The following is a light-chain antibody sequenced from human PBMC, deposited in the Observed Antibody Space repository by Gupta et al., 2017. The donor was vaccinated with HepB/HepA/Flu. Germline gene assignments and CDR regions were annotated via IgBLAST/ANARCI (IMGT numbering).Light chain of an antibody. J-gene: IGKJ3*01. CDR2: TAS. CDR1: QSITRY. Sequence: DIEMTQSPSSLPASVGDTVTITCRASQSITRYLNWYQHKPGKAPKLLIYTASSLQSGVPSRFSGSGSGTHFTLTISSLQPEDFATYYCQQSDSPLFTFGHGTKVDFK. CDR3: QQSDSPLFT. V-gene: IGKV1-39*01.